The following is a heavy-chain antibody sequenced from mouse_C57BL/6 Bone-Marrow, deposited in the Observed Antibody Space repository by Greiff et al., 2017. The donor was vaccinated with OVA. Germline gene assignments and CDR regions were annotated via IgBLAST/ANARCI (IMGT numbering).Heavy chain of an antibody. J-gene: IGHJ2*01. CDR3: TTGITTVVAPPLLYY. CDR1: GFNIKDDY. Sequence: EVQVVESGAELVRPGASVKLSCTASGFNIKDDYMHWVKQRPEQGLEWIGWIDPENGDTEYASKFQGKATITADTSSNTAYLQLSSLTSEDTAVYYCTTGITTVVAPPLLYYWGQGTTLTVSS. V-gene: IGHV14-4*01. CDR2: IDPENGDT. D-gene: IGHD1-1*01.